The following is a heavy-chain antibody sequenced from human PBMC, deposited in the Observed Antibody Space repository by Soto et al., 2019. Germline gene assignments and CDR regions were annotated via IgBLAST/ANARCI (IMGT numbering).Heavy chain of an antibody. CDR2: IYWDDVR. CDR3: AHRRSGPAARPGWFDP. Sequence: QITLKESGPTLVKPTQPLTLTCTFSGFSLTTSGVGVGCILQPHGKAVGWLALIYWDDVRGSSPSLKSSLTITKDTSKNQVVLTMTHMDPVDTATYDCAHRRSGPAARPGWFDPWGQGTLVPGSS. V-gene: IGHV2-5*02. CDR1: GFSLTTSGVG. J-gene: IGHJ5*02. D-gene: IGHD6-6*01.